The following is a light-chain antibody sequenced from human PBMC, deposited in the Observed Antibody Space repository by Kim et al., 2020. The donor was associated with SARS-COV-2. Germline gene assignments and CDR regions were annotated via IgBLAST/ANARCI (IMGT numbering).Light chain of an antibody. Sequence: EIVLTQSPATLPVSVGERATLFCRASQSVANNLAWYQQKPGQAPRLLIYGASTRATDIPARFSGSGFGTDFTLTISGLQSEDFAVYFCQQYKNWYTFGQGTKLEI. V-gene: IGKV3D-15*01. CDR2: GAS. CDR1: QSVANN. CDR3: QQYKNWYT. J-gene: IGKJ2*01.